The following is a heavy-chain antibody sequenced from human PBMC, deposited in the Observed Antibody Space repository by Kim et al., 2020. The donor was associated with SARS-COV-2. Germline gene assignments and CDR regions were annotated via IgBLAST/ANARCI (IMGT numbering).Heavy chain of an antibody. Sequence: SVKVSCKASGGTFSSYAISWVRQAPGQGLEWMGGIIPIFGTANYAQKFQGRVTITADESTSTAYMELSSLRSEDTAVYYCARDLLTGTTYNYGMDVWGQGTTVTVSS. D-gene: IGHD1-20*01. CDR2: IIPIFGTA. V-gene: IGHV1-69*13. J-gene: IGHJ6*02. CDR1: GGTFSSYA. CDR3: ARDLLTGTTYNYGMDV.